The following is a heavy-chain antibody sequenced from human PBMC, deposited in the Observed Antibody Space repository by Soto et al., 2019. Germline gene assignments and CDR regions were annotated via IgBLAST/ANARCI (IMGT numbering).Heavy chain of an antibody. CDR3: ARGLGAVAGTGY. CDR2: VNPSGGST. V-gene: IGHV1-46*01. Sequence: GASVKVSCKASGYIFTAYSMHWVRQAPGQGLEWMGVVNPSGGSTNYAQKFQGRITMTRDTSTSTVYMELSSLRSEDTAVYYCARGLGAVAGTGYWGQGTLVTVSS. D-gene: IGHD6-19*01. CDR1: GYIFTAYS. J-gene: IGHJ4*02.